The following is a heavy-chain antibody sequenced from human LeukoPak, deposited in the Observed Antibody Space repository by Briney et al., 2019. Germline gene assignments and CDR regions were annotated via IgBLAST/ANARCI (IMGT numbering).Heavy chain of an antibody. CDR2: ISYDGSNK. CDR3: AKDSKSYGTFDY. V-gene: IGHV3-30*18. D-gene: IGHD5-18*01. Sequence: GGSLRLSCAASGFTFSSYSMNWVRQAPGKGLEWVAVISYDGSNKYYADSVKGRFTISRDNSKNTLYLQMNSLRAEDTAVYYCAKDSKSYGTFDYWGQGTLVTVSS. J-gene: IGHJ4*02. CDR1: GFTFSSYS.